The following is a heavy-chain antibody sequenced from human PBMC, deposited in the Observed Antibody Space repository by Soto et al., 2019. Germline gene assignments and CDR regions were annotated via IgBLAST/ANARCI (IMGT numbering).Heavy chain of an antibody. J-gene: IGHJ6*03. CDR3: ARCIAVAGANYYYYYMDV. Sequence: LSLTCTVSGGSISSYYWSWIRQPPGKGLEWIGYIYYSGSTNYNPSLKSRVTISVDTSKNQFSLKLSSVTAADTAVYYCARCIAVAGANYYYYYMDVWGKGTTVTVSS. V-gene: IGHV4-59*01. CDR1: GGSISSYY. D-gene: IGHD6-19*01. CDR2: IYYSGST.